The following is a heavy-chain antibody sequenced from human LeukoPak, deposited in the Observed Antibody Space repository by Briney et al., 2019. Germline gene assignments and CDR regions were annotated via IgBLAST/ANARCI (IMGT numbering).Heavy chain of an antibody. Sequence: SETLSLTCAVYGGSFSGYYWSWIRQPPGKRLEWIGEINHSGSTNYNPSLKSRVTISVDTSQNQFSLKLSSVTAADTAVYYCARNYDFWSGYYTGGWFDPWGQGTLVTVSS. CDR2: INHSGST. J-gene: IGHJ5*02. V-gene: IGHV4-34*01. CDR3: ARNYDFWSGYYTGGWFDP. D-gene: IGHD3-3*01. CDR1: GGSFSGYY.